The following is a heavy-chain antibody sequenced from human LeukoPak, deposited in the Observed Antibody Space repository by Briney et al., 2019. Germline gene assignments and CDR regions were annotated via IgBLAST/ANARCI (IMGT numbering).Heavy chain of an antibody. V-gene: IGHV3-7*03. CDR1: GITFRSLW. J-gene: IGHJ4*02. Sequence: GGSLRLSCAVSGITFRSLWMNWVRQAPGKGLEWVANINPDGSEKYYADSVKGRFTISRDNAKNSLYLQMNSLRTEDTALYYCGKGPGIAVATVDYWGQGTLVTVSS. D-gene: IGHD6-19*01. CDR3: GKGPGIAVATVDY. CDR2: INPDGSEK.